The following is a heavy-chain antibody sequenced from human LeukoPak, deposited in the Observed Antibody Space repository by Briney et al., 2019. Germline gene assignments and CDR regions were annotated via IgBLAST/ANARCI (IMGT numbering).Heavy chain of an antibody. CDR3: ARDRGVTPGYYYYGMDV. D-gene: IGHD2-21*02. CDR2: ISSSGSTI. Sequence: GGSLRLSCAASGFTFSSYEMNWVRQAPGKGREWVSYISSSGSTIYYADSVKGRFTISRDNAKNSLYLQMNSLRAEDTAVYYCARDRGVTPGYYYYGMDVWGQGTTVTVSS. V-gene: IGHV3-48*03. J-gene: IGHJ6*02. CDR1: GFTFSSYE.